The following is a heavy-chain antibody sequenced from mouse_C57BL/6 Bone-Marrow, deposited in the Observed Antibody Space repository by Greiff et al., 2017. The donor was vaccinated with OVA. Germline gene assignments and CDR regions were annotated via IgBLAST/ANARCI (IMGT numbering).Heavy chain of an antibody. CDR3: AREYYYGYDPAWFAY. Sequence: EVQLKESGPVLVKPGASVKMSCKASGYTFTDYYMNWVKQSHGKSLEWIGVINPYNGGTSYNQKFKGKATLTVDKSSSTAYMELNSLTSEDSAVYYCAREYYYGYDPAWFAYWGQGTLVTVSA. J-gene: IGHJ3*01. D-gene: IGHD2-2*01. CDR1: GYTFTDYY. V-gene: IGHV1-19*01. CDR2: INPYNGGT.